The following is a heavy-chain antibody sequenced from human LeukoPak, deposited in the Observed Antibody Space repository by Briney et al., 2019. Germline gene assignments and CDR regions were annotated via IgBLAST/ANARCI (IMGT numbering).Heavy chain of an antibody. Sequence: ASVKVSCKVSGYTLTELSMHWVRQAPGKGLEWMGGFDPEDGETIYARKFQGRVTMTEDTSTDTAYMELSSLRSEDTAVYYCATALLYDGSGYAPSDYWGQGTLVTVSS. CDR2: FDPEDGET. CDR1: GYTLTELS. CDR3: ATALLYDGSGYAPSDY. J-gene: IGHJ4*02. V-gene: IGHV1-24*01. D-gene: IGHD3-22*01.